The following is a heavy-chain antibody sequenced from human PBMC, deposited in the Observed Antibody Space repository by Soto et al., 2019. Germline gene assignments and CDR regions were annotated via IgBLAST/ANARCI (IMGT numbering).Heavy chain of an antibody. CDR2: IAYDGGSN. CDR1: GFTFSNYA. V-gene: IGHV3-30*15. Sequence: QVQLVESGGGVVQPGRSLRLSCAASGFTFSNYAMHWVRQAPGKGLEWVTVIAYDGGSNYYADSVKGRFTISRDNFSDTLLLQMSIMREEDAVVYYSVLRWCPYFVFWGQGTLVTVSS. CDR3: VLRWCPYFVF. J-gene: IGHJ4*02. D-gene: IGHD2-8*01.